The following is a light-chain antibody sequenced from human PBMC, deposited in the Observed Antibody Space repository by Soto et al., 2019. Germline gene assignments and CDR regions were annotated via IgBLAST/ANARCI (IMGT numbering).Light chain of an antibody. J-gene: IGKJ4*01. CDR2: TAS. V-gene: IGKV1-9*01. CDR3: QQHNSYPLT. Sequence: DIQLTQSPSFLSASVGDRVTITCRASQGISSYLAWYQQKPGKAPNLLIYTASTLQSGVPSRFSGSGSGTEFTLTISSLQPEDFATYYCQQHNSYPLTCGGGTKVEIK. CDR1: QGISSY.